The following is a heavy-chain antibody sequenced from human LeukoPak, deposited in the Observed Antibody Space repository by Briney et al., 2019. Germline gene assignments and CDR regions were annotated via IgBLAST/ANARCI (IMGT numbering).Heavy chain of an antibody. J-gene: IGHJ5*02. D-gene: IGHD2/OR15-2a*01. CDR1: GYTFTGYY. Sequence: ASVKVSCKASGYTFTGYYMNWVRQAPGQGLEWMGRINPNSGGTNYAQKFQGRVTMTRDTSISTAYMELSRLRSDDTAVYYCARVSGRGNWFDPWGQGTLVTVSS. CDR3: ARVSGRGNWFDP. CDR2: INPNSGGT. V-gene: IGHV1-2*06.